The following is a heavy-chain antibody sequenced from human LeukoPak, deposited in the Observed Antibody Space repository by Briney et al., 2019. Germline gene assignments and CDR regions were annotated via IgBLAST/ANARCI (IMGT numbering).Heavy chain of an antibody. CDR1: GFTFSTYW. CDR2: IKQDGGEK. V-gene: IGHV3-7*02. Sequence: GGSLRLSCAASGFTFSTYWMSWVRQAPGKGLEWVDNIKQDGGEKYYVDSVKGRFTISRDNAKNSLYLQMNSLRAEDTAMYYCARTPYNYGHGYFDYWGQGTLVTVSS. CDR3: ARTPYNYGHGYFDY. J-gene: IGHJ4*02. D-gene: IGHD5-18*01.